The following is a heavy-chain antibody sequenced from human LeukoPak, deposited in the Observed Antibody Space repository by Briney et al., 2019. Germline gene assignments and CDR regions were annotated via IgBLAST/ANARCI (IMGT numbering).Heavy chain of an antibody. CDR2: ISSSSSYI. D-gene: IGHD3-10*01. J-gene: IGHJ5*02. CDR1: GFTFDDYG. Sequence: GGSLRLSCAASGFTFDDYGMSWVRQAPGKGLEWVSSISSSSSYIYYADSVKGRFTISRDNAKNSLYLQMNSLRAEDTAVYYCARDHYYGSGSRIFRGDQNWFDPWGQGTLVTVSS. CDR3: ARDHYYGSGSRIFRGDQNWFDP. V-gene: IGHV3-21*01.